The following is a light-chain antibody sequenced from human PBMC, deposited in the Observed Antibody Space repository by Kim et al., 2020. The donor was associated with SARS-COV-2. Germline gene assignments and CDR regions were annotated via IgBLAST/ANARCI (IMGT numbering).Light chain of an antibody. Sequence: DIQVTQSPSAMSASVGETVTITCRASQGISNYLSWFQQRPGKVPSRLIYTASNLQFGVPSRFSGSGSGTEFTLSISSLQPEDFATYYCLQHSEYPFTFGGGTKVDIK. V-gene: IGKV1-17*03. J-gene: IGKJ4*01. CDR2: TAS. CDR1: QGISNY. CDR3: LQHSEYPFT.